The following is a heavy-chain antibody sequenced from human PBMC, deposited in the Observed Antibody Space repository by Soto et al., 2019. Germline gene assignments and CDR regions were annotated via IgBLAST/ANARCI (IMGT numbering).Heavy chain of an antibody. CDR1: GFTFSDYV. CDR2: ISSVGSTK. Sequence: QVQLVESGGGVVQPGRSLRLSCAASGFTFSDYVMHWVRQAPGKGLEWVAVISSVGSTKYYTDSRKGRFTISRDNSKDTLYLQMNNLRAGDTAVYYCARQNSGWSYYFDFWGQGTLVTVSS. V-gene: IGHV3-30-3*01. J-gene: IGHJ4*02. CDR3: ARQNSGWSYYFDF. D-gene: IGHD6-19*01.